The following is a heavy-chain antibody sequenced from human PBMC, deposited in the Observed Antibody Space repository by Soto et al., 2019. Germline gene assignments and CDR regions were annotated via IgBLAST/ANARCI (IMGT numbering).Heavy chain of an antibody. J-gene: IGHJ6*02. CDR3: AREDSTEGGMDV. V-gene: IGHV4-31*03. CDR2: IYYSGST. D-gene: IGHD4-17*01. CDR1: GGSISSGNYF. Sequence: PSETLSLTCTVSGGSISSGNYFWSWIRQHPGKGLEWIGYIYYSGSTYYNPSLKSRVTISVDTSKNQFPLKLRSVTAADTAVYYCAREDSTEGGMDVWGQGTTVTVSS.